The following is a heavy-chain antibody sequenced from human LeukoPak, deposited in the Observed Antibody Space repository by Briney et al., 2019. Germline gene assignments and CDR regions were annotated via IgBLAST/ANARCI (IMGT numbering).Heavy chain of an antibody. V-gene: IGHV4-4*09. CDR3: AREVNWNSATLFFDC. Sequence: PSETLSLTCTVSGGSISSYYWSWIRQPPGKGLEWIGYIYTSGSTNYNPSLKSRVTISVDTSKNQFSLKLSSVAAADTAVYYCAREVNWNSATLFFDCWGQGTLVTVSS. J-gene: IGHJ4*02. CDR1: GGSISSYY. D-gene: IGHD1-7*01. CDR2: IYTSGST.